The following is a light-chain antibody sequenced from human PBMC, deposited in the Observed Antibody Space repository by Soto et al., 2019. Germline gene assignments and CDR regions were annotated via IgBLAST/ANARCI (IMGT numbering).Light chain of an antibody. J-gene: IGKJ1*01. CDR1: QDISTY. V-gene: IGKV1-9*01. Sequence: DIQLTQSPSFLSASVGDRLTITCRASQDISTYLTWYQQNPGKAPKLLIYTASTLQSGVPSMFSGSGSGTEFTLTISSLQPEDFATHYCQQLHSFPPTFGQGTKVEIK. CDR3: QQLHSFPPT. CDR2: TAS.